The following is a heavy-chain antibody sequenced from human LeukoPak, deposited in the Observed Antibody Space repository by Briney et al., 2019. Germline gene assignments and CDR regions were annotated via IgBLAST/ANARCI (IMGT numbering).Heavy chain of an antibody. CDR3: AGGYNFGSGRSYYVDY. V-gene: IGHV4-30-4*01. J-gene: IGHJ4*02. Sequence: PSETLSLTCTVSGGSFSGSDYYWAWIRQPPGKGLEWIGYIYYSGSTYYNPSLKSRVTISVDTSKNQFSLKLSSVTAADTAVYYCAGGYNFGSGRSYYVDYWGQGTLVTVSS. D-gene: IGHD3-10*01. CDR2: IYYSGST. CDR1: GGSFSGSDYY.